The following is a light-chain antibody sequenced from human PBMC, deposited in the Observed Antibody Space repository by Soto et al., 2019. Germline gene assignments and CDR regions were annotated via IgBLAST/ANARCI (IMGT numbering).Light chain of an antibody. Sequence: EIVMTQSPATLSVSPGERATLSCRASQSFSSNLAWYQQKPGQAPRLLIYVASTRATGIPARFSGSGSGTEFTLTISSLQSEDFAVYYCQQYNNWPRTFGQGTKVEIK. J-gene: IGKJ1*01. V-gene: IGKV3-15*01. CDR2: VAS. CDR1: QSFSSN. CDR3: QQYNNWPRT.